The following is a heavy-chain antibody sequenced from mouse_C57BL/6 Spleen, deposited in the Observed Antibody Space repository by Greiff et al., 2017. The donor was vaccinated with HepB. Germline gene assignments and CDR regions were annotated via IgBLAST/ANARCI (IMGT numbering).Heavy chain of an antibody. J-gene: IGHJ4*01. CDR2: ISSGSSTI. Sequence: EVKLMESGGGLVKPGGSLKLSCAASGFTFSDYGMHWVRQAPEKGLEWVAYISSGSSTIYYADTVKGRFTISRDNAKNNLFLQMTSLRSEDTAMYYCARRDYYGSSYPLYAMDYWGQGTSVTVSS. V-gene: IGHV5-17*01. CDR1: GFTFSDYG. D-gene: IGHD1-1*01. CDR3: ARRDYYGSSYPLYAMDY.